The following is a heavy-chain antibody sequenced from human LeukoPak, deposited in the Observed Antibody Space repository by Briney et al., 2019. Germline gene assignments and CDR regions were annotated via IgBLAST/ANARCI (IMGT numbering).Heavy chain of an antibody. CDR3: AGASASSFWSGYYFDY. D-gene: IGHD3-3*01. CDR2: IIPIFGTA. V-gene: IGHV1-69*13. Sequence: GASVKVSCKASGGTFSSYAISWVRQAPGQGLEWMGGIIPIFGTANYAQKFQGRVTITADESTSTAYMELSSLRSEDTAVYYCAGASASSFWSGYYFDYWGQGTLVTVSS. J-gene: IGHJ4*02. CDR1: GGTFSSYA.